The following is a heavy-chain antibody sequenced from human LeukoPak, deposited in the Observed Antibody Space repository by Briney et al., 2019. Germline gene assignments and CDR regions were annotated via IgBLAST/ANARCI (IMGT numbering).Heavy chain of an antibody. V-gene: IGHV3-30*02. J-gene: IGHJ2*01. CDR3: AKLLYWYIDL. CDR1: GFTFNNYG. Sequence: PGGSLRLSCAASGFTFNNYGMHWVRQAPGKGLEWVAFIRYDGSNKYYADSVKGRFTISRDNSKSTLYLQMNSLRAEDTAVYYCAKLLYWYIDLWGRGTLVTVSS. D-gene: IGHD2-15*01. CDR2: IRYDGSNK.